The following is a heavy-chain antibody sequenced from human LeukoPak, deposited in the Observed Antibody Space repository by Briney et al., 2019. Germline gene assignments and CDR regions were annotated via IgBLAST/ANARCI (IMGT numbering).Heavy chain of an antibody. CDR2: VSGGGGTT. D-gene: IGHD3-10*02. CDR3: AREDLRSYYFDY. Sequence: GGSLRLSCAASGFTSSSYIINWVRQAPGKGLEWVSAVSGGGGTTYYADSVKGRFTISRDNSKNTLYLQMNSLRAEDTAVYYCAREDLRSYYFDYWGQGTLVTVSS. V-gene: IGHV3-23*01. J-gene: IGHJ4*02. CDR1: GFTSSSYI.